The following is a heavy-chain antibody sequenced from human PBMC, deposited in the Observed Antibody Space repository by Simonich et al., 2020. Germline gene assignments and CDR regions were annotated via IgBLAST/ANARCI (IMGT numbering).Heavy chain of an antibody. V-gene: IGHV1-2*06. CDR2: ITPNSVGT. D-gene: IGHD2-2*01. J-gene: IGHJ3*02. CDR1: GYTFTGYY. CDR3: ARDTFLGYCSSTSCYDAFDI. Sequence: QVQLVQSGAEVKKPGASVKVSCKASGYTFTGYYMHWVRQAPGQGLEGRGRITPNSVGTNDAQKFQGRGTMTRDTSISTAYMELSRLRSDDTAVYYCARDTFLGYCSSTSCYDAFDIWGQGTMVTVSS.